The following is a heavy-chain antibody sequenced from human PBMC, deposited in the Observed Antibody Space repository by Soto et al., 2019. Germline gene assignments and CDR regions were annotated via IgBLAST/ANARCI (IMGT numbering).Heavy chain of an antibody. V-gene: IGHV1-24*01. J-gene: IGHJ1*01. CDR2: FDPEDGET. CDR1: GYTLTELS. D-gene: IGHD3-22*01. Sequence: ASVKVSCKVSGYTLTELSMHWVRQAPGKGLEWMGGFDPEDGETIYAQKFQGRVTMTEDTSTDTAYMELSSLRSEDTAVYYCATPRSIVVVTPAEYFQHWGQGTLVTVSS. CDR3: ATPRSIVVVTPAEYFQH.